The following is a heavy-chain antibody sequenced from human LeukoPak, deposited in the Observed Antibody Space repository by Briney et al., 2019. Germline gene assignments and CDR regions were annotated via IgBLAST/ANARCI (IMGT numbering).Heavy chain of an antibody. J-gene: IGHJ4*02. Sequence: ASVKVSCKASGYTFTGYYMHWVRQAPGQGLEWLGWINPNSGGTNYAQKFQGRVTMTRDTSISTAYMELSRLRSDDTAVYYCARARIAVAGYFDYWGQGTLVTVSS. D-gene: IGHD6-19*01. V-gene: IGHV1-2*02. CDR2: INPNSGGT. CDR1: GYTFTGYY. CDR3: ARARIAVAGYFDY.